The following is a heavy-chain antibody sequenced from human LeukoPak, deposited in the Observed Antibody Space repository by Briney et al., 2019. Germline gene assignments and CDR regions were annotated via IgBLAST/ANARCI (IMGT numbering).Heavy chain of an antibody. D-gene: IGHD3-10*01. CDR2: ISSGSTTI. Sequence: GGSLRLSCAASGFTVSSNYMSWVRQAPGKGLEWVSYISSGSTTIYYADSVKGRFTISRDNAKNSLYLQMNSLRAEDTAVYYCAYGSGSAFDIWGQGTMVTVSS. V-gene: IGHV3-48*01. CDR1: GFTVSSNY. J-gene: IGHJ3*02. CDR3: AYGSGSAFDI.